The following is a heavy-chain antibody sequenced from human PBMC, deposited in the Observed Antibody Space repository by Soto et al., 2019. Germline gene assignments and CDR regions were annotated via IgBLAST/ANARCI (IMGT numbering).Heavy chain of an antibody. Sequence: VELVQSGPEVKRPGASVKVSCKASGYTFITSGINWVRQTPGQGLEWMGWISPANGDKKYAQNFEGRVTLTSETSTDKVYMELTNLRSDGTAVYFCARGRYFATTHRQWWYFDFWGRGTLVTVSS. CDR1: GYTFITSG. D-gene: IGHD3-10*01. V-gene: IGHV1-18*01. J-gene: IGHJ2*01. CDR3: ARGRYFATTHRQWWYFDF. CDR2: ISPANGDK.